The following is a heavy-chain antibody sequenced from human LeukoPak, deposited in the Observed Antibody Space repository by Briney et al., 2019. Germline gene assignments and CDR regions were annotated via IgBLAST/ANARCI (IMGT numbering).Heavy chain of an antibody. CDR3: ARQFGGGFTIFGVVPIGYFDY. Sequence: GESLKISCKGSGYSFTSYWIGWVRQMPGKGLEWMRIIYPGDSDTRYSPSFQGQVTISADKSISTAYLQWSSLRASDTAMYYCARQFGGGFTIFGVVPIGYFDYWGQGTLVTVSS. D-gene: IGHD3-3*01. CDR1: GYSFTSYW. CDR2: IYPGDSDT. V-gene: IGHV5-51*01. J-gene: IGHJ4*02.